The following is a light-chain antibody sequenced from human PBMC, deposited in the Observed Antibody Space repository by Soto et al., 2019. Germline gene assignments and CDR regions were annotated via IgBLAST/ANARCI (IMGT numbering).Light chain of an antibody. CDR2: KAS. CDR1: QSISSW. V-gene: IGKV1-5*03. Sequence: DIQMTQSPSTLSASVGDRVTITCRASQSISSWLAWYQQKPGKAPKLLIYKASSLESGVPSRFSGSGSGTAFTLTISRLLSADFAHYYCQQYYSHLTFGGGTKVEIK. J-gene: IGKJ4*01. CDR3: QQYYSHLT.